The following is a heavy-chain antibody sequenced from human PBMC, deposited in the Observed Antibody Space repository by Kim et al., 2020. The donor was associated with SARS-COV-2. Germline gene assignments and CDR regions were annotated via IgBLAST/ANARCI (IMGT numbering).Heavy chain of an antibody. D-gene: IGHD3-22*01. V-gene: IGHV3-7*01. J-gene: IGHJ4*02. CDR1: GFTFSSYW. Sequence: WGSLRLSCAASGFTFSSYWVSWVRQAPGKGLEWVANIKQDGSEKYYVDSVKGRFTISRDNAKNSLYLQMNSLRAEDTAVYYCARGSYYYDSSGYYNFDYWGQGTLVTVSS. CDR2: IKQDGSEK. CDR3: ARGSYYYDSSGYYNFDY.